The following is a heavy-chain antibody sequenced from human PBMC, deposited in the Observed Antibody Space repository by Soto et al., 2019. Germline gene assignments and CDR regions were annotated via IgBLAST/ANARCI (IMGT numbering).Heavy chain of an antibody. V-gene: IGHV1-24*01. CDR3: ATRPYCSSTSCYPGGWFDP. D-gene: IGHD2-2*01. CDR1: GYTLTELS. J-gene: IGHJ5*02. CDR2: FDPEAGET. Sequence: ASVKVSCKVSGYTLTELSMHWVRQAPGKGLEWMGGFDPEAGETIYAQKFQGRVTMTEDTSTDTAYMELSSLRSEDTAVYYCATRPYCSSTSCYPGGWFDPWGQGTLVTVSS.